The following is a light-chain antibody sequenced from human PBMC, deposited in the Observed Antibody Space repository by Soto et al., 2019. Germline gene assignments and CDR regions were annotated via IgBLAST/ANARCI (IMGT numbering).Light chain of an antibody. CDR2: GAS. Sequence: EIVMTQSPATLSVSPGERVTLSCRASQSVSSDLAWYQYKPGQAPRLLIYGASTRATGTPASFSGSGSGTEFSLSISSLQSEDFAVYYCLQYNDWPPKQYTFGQGTKLEIK. V-gene: IGKV3-15*01. J-gene: IGKJ2*01. CDR3: LQYNDWPPKQYT. CDR1: QSVSSD.